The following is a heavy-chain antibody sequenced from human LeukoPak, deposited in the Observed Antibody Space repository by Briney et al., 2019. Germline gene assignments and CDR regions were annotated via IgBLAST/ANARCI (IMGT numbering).Heavy chain of an antibody. CDR3: AKRITVSAGYYLDS. CDR2: VSGGGAYT. J-gene: IGHJ4*02. Sequence: GGSLTLSCVGSGFSFSSFAMSWVRQAPGKGLEWVSTVSGGGAYTYYADSVKGRFTVSRDDSKSMHFLQMNSLRPEDTALYFCAKRITVSAGYYLDSWGQGTLVTVSS. V-gene: IGHV3-23*01. D-gene: IGHD2-8*01. CDR1: GFSFSSFA.